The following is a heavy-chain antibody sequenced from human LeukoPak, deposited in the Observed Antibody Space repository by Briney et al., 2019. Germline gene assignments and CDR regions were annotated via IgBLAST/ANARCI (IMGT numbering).Heavy chain of an antibody. Sequence: PGGSLRLSCAASVFTFSSYAMSCVRQAPGKGLEGVSAISGSGDNTYYADSVKGRFTISRDNSKNTLYLQMNSLRAEDTAVYYCAKGLLFTIILVVNADAFDIWGQGTMVTVTS. CDR1: VFTFSSYA. J-gene: IGHJ3*02. CDR3: AKGLLFTIILVVNADAFDI. D-gene: IGHD3-22*01. CDR2: ISGSGDNT. V-gene: IGHV3-23*01.